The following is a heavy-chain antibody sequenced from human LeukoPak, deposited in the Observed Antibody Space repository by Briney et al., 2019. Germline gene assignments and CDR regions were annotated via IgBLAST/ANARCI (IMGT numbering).Heavy chain of an antibody. Sequence: GGSLRLSCAASGFTVSSNYMNWVRQAPGKGLEWVSVIYSGGSTYYADSVRGRFTISRDSSKNTLYLQMNSLRAEDTAVYYCAREGGGYNNRGFDYWGQGTLVTVSS. CDR1: GFTVSSNY. D-gene: IGHD5-24*01. CDR3: AREGGGYNNRGFDY. V-gene: IGHV3-53*01. CDR2: IYSGGST. J-gene: IGHJ4*02.